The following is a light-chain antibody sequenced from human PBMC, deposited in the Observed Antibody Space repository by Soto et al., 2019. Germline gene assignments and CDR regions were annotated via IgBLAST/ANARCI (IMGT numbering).Light chain of an antibody. CDR3: GTWDSSHWV. V-gene: IGLV1-51*02. CDR1: SSNIGNNY. J-gene: IGLJ3*02. Sequence: QSVLTQPPSVSAAPGQKVTISCSGSSSNIGNNYVSWYQQLPGTAPKLLIYENNKRPSVIPDRFSGSKSGTSATLGITGLQTGDEADYYCGTWDSSHWVFGGGTKLTVL. CDR2: ENN.